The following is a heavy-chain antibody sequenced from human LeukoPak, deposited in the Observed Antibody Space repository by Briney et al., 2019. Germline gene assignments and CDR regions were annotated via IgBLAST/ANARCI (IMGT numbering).Heavy chain of an antibody. J-gene: IGHJ4*02. V-gene: IGHV3-23*01. CDR2: ISIGGDTT. CDR3: PKEIRSIDC. CDR1: GFTFSSHG. Sequence: GGSLRLSCAASGFTFSSHGMCWVRQAPGRGLEWVSSISIGGDTTYSDSVKGRFTISRDNSKNTLYLQLDSLRAEDTAIYYCPKEIRSIDCWGQGTLVTVSS. D-gene: IGHD2/OR15-2a*01.